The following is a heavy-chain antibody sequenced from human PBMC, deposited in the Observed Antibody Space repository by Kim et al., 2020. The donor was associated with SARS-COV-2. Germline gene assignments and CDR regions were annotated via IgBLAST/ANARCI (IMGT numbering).Heavy chain of an antibody. CDR2: IIPVFAIV. J-gene: IGHJ4*02. Sequence: SVKVSCKASGDTFSSYAINWVRQAAGQGLEWMGGIIPVFAIVYYAQKFQDRVTFTADESTSTSYMELTSLGSEDTAVYYCARGTYGGNSPSDYWSQGTLVTVPS. D-gene: IGHD2-21*02. V-gene: IGHV1-69*13. CDR1: GDTFSSYA. CDR3: ARGTYGGNSPSDY.